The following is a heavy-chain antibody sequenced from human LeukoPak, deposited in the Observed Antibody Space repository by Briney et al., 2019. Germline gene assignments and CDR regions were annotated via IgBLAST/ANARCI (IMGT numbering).Heavy chain of an antibody. CDR2: IYTSGST. J-gene: IGHJ6*03. CDR3: ARSPPGYSSSRWGSEGPIYYYYMDV. D-gene: IGHD6-13*01. Sequence: SETLSLTCTVSGGSISSYYWSWIRQPPGKGLEWIGYIYTSGSTNYNPSLKSRVTISVDTSKNQFSLKLSSVTAADTAVYYCARSPPGYSSSRWGSEGPIYYYYMDVWGKGTTVTVSS. CDR1: GGSISSYY. V-gene: IGHV4-4*09.